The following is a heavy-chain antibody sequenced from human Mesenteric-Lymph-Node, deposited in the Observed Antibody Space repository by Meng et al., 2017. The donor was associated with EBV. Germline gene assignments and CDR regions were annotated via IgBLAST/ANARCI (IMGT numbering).Heavy chain of an antibody. CDR2: IYYSGST. V-gene: IGHV4-61*01. CDR1: DGSVSSGSYY. Sequence: VQLQESGPGLVKPSETLSLTCTVSDGSVSSGSYYWSWIRQPPGKGLEWIGYIYYSGSTNYNPSLKSRVTISVDTSKNQFSLKLSSVTAADTAVYYCARLDRWELLRGLVYWGQGTLVTASS. D-gene: IGHD1-26*01. J-gene: IGHJ4*02. CDR3: ARLDRWELLRGLVY.